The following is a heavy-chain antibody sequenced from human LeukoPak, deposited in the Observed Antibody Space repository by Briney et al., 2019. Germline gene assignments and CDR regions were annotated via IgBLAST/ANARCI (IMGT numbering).Heavy chain of an antibody. CDR1: GFTVSSNY. V-gene: IGHV3-66*01. CDR2: IYSGGST. Sequence: GGSLRLSCAASGFTVSSNYMSWVRQAPGKGLEWVSVIYSGGSTYYADSVKGRFTISRDNPKNTLYLQMNSLRAEDTAVYYCAKDLNWARSNYDSSGPPPSYFDYWGQGTLVTVSS. D-gene: IGHD3-22*01. CDR3: AKDLNWARSNYDSSGPPPSYFDY. J-gene: IGHJ4*02.